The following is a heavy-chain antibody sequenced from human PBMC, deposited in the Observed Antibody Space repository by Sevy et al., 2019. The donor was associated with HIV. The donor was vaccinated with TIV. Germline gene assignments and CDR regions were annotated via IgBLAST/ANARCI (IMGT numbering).Heavy chain of an antibody. CDR1: GFTFSNAW. V-gene: IGHV3-15*01. J-gene: IGHJ6*02. D-gene: IGHD3-10*01. CDR2: IRSKTDGGTS. CDR3: GTHSELVGCGESSYGMDV. Sequence: GGSLRLSCAASGFTFSNAWMSWVRQAPGKGLEWVGRIRSKTDGGTSDYAAPVKGRFTISRDDSKTMLYLQMNSLKTEDTAVYYCGTHSELVGCGESSYGMDVWGQGTTVTVSS.